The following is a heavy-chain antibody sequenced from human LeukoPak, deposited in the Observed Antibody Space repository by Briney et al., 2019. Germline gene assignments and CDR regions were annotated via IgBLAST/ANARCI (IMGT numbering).Heavy chain of an antibody. D-gene: IGHD6-13*01. V-gene: IGHV4-34*01. J-gene: IGHJ4*02. CDR3: AGAAAFDY. CDR1: GGSFSGYY. Sequence: SETLSLTCAVYGGSFSGYYWSWIRQPPGKGLEWIGEINRSGSTNYNPSLKSRVTISVDTSKNQFSLKLSSVTAADTAVYYCAGAAAFDYWGQGTLVTVSS. CDR2: INRSGST.